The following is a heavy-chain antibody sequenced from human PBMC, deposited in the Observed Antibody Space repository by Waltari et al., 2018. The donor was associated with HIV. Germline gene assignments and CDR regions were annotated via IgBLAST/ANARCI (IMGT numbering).Heavy chain of an antibody. CDR2: ISSTGSFI. V-gene: IGHV3-21*01. CDR1: GCTFSTYS. J-gene: IGHJ5*02. CDR3: ARDGRGSSWYLNWFDP. D-gene: IGHD6-13*01. Sequence: EVQLVESGGGLVKPGGSLRLSCEASGCTFSTYSMSWVRQAPGKGPEWVSSISSTGSFIYYAYSVKGRFTISRDNAKNSLYLQMDSLRADDTSVYYCARDGRGSSWYLNWFDPWGQGIQVTVSS.